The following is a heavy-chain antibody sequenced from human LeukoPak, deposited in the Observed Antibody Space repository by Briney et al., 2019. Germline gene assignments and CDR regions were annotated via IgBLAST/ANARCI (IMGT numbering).Heavy chain of an antibody. Sequence: SETLSLTCTVPGGSISSGDYYWGWIRQPPGKGLEWIGYIYYSGSTNYNPSLKSRVTMSVDTSKNQFSLKLSSVTAADTAVYYCARSGLAVAGPVDYWGQGTLVTVSS. CDR1: GGSISSGDYY. CDR3: ARSGLAVAGPVDY. J-gene: IGHJ4*02. D-gene: IGHD6-19*01. CDR2: IYYSGST. V-gene: IGHV4-61*05.